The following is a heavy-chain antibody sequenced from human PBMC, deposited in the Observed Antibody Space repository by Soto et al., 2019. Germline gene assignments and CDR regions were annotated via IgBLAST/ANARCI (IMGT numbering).Heavy chain of an antibody. D-gene: IGHD3-22*01. CDR2: INPSGGST. J-gene: IGHJ4*02. CDR1: GYTFTSYY. V-gene: IGHV1-46*01. CDR3: ARVLGYYDSSGYSRFGLDY. Sequence: GASVKVSCKASGYTFTSYYMHWVRRAPGQGLEWMGIINPSGGSTSYAQKFQGRVTMTRDTSTSTVYMELSSLRSEDTAVYYCARVLGYYDSSGYSRFGLDYWGQGTLVTVSS.